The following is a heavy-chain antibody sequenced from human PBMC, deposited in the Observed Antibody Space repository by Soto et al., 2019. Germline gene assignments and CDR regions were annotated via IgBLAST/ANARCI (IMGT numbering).Heavy chain of an antibody. CDR2: IIPIFGTA. CDR3: AGLSIAAAGKSPHFYSYGMDV. Sequence: QVQLVQSGAEVKKPGSSVKVSCKASGGTFSSYAISWVRQAPGQGLEWMGGIIPIFGTANYAQKFQGRVTITADKSTSTAYMELSSLRSEDTAVYYCAGLSIAAAGKSPHFYSYGMDVWGQGTTVTVSS. V-gene: IGHV1-69*06. D-gene: IGHD6-13*01. J-gene: IGHJ6*02. CDR1: GGTFSSYA.